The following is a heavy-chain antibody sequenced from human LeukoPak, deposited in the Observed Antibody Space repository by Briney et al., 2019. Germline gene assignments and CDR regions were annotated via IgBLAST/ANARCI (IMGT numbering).Heavy chain of an antibody. D-gene: IGHD6-13*01. CDR3: ARDSGRWYSSREYYFDY. J-gene: IGHJ4*02. CDR1: GYTFTSYY. V-gene: IGHV1-46*01. CDR2: INPSGGST. Sequence: ASVTVSCKASGYTFTSYYMHWVRQAPGQGLEWSGIINPSGGSTSYAQKFQGRVTITREMSTSTVYMELSSLRSEDTAVYYCARDSGRWYSSREYYFDYWGQGTLVTVSS.